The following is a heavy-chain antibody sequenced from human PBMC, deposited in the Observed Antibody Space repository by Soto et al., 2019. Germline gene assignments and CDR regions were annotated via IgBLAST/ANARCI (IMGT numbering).Heavy chain of an antibody. Sequence: PGGSLRLSCAASGITVSSNYMSWVRQAPGKGLEWVSVIYSGGSTYYADSVKGRFTISRDNSKNTLYLQMNSLRAEDTAVYYCARVVEVGWRYFDYWGQGTLVTVSS. CDR3: ARVVEVGWRYFDY. CDR2: IYSGGST. J-gene: IGHJ4*02. CDR1: GITVSSNY. D-gene: IGHD2-15*01. V-gene: IGHV3-53*01.